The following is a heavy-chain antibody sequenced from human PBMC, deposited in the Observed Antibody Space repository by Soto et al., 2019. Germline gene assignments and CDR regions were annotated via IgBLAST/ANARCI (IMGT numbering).Heavy chain of an antibody. CDR3: VRDGRYCSGGRCGSDYFSLDV. J-gene: IGHJ6*02. CDR1: GYTFTTYY. V-gene: IGHV1-46*01. CDR2: INSSGGST. D-gene: IGHD2-15*01. Sequence: ASVKVSCKASGYTFTTYYIHWVRQAPGQGLEWMGIINSSGGSTTYAQKFQGRVTMTRDTSTSTVYMELSSLRSEDTAVYYCVRDGRYCSGGRCGSDYFSLDVWG.